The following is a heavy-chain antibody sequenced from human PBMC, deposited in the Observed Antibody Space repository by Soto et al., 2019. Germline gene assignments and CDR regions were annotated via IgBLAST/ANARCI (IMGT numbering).Heavy chain of an antibody. CDR1: GFIFSSYT. D-gene: IGHD3-22*01. CDR3: ARAYDSSGSPNDY. J-gene: IGHJ4*02. V-gene: IGHV3-30-3*01. Sequence: QVQLVESGGGVVQPGRSLRLSCEASGFIFSSYTIHWVRQAPGKGLEWVAVISYDGSTKYYADSVKGRVTISRDNSKNTLYLQMNSLIAEDTDVYYGARAYDSSGSPNDYWGKGTLVTVSS. CDR2: ISYDGSTK.